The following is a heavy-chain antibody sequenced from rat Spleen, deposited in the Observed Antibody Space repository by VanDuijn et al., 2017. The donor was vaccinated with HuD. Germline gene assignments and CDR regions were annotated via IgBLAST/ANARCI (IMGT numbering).Heavy chain of an antibody. Sequence: EVQLVESGGGLVQPGRSLKLSCAASGFTFSSFAMAWVRQAPKKGLEWVATITSGGSNTYYPDSVKGRFTISRDNAKSTLYLQMDSLRSEDTATYYCARQGYTTDYFDYWGQGVMVTVSS. J-gene: IGHJ2*01. V-gene: IGHV5-25*01. D-gene: IGHD1-6*01. CDR1: GFTFSSFA. CDR3: ARQGYTTDYFDY. CDR2: ITSGGSNT.